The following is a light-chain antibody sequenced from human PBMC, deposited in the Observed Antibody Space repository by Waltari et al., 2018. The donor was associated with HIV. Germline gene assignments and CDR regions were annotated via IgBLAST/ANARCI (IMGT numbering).Light chain of an antibody. CDR1: TSIVGSKY. CDR3: VAWDDSLSGFA. V-gene: IGLV1-47*01. CDR2: RND. Sequence: QSVLPQPPPASGTLGQRVTISSPGSTSIVGSKYVYWYQQVPGTAPKQLIYRNDQRRSGVPDRFSASKSGASASLSISGLRSEDEADYYCVAWDDSLSGFAFGTGTKVTVL. J-gene: IGLJ1*01.